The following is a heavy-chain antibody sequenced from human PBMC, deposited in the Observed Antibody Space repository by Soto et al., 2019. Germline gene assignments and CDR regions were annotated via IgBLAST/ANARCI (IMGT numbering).Heavy chain of an antibody. V-gene: IGHV4-59*08. Sequence: SETLSLTGTVSGGSISSYYWSWIRQPPGKGLEWIGYIYYSGSTNHNPSLKSRVTISVDTSKNQFSLKLSSVTAADTAVYYCARLGVIGEYGSGSYFIGPVDYWGQGTLVTVSS. D-gene: IGHD3-10*01. J-gene: IGHJ4*02. CDR3: ARLGVIGEYGSGSYFIGPVDY. CDR1: GGSISSYY. CDR2: IYYSGST.